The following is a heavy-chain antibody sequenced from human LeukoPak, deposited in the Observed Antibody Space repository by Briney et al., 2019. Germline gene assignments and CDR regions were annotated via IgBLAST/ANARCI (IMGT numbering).Heavy chain of an antibody. V-gene: IGHV1-18*01. D-gene: IGHD3-16*01. J-gene: IGHJ3*02. CDR2: IGAYNGNT. CDR1: GYNFNNFI. CDR3: ARVLRLGELLIRYAFDI. Sequence: ASVKVSCKASGYNFNNFIITWVRQAPGQGLEWMGWIGAYNGNTNNAQKFQGRVTMTTDTSTSTAYMELRSLRSDDTAVYYCARVLRLGELLIRYAFDIWGQGTMVSVSS.